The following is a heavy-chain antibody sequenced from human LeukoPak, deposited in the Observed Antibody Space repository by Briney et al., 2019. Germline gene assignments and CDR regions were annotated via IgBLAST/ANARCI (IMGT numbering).Heavy chain of an antibody. CDR3: ARDSEGWYSGYDLNWFDP. CDR1: GFTFSSYW. D-gene: IGHD5-12*01. V-gene: IGHV3-7*01. Sequence: GGSLRLSCAASGFTFSSYWMSWVRQAPGKGLEWVANIKQDGSEKYYVDSVKGRFTISRDNAKNSLYLQMNSLRAEDTAVYYCARDSEGWYSGYDLNWFDPWGQGTLVTVSS. J-gene: IGHJ5*02. CDR2: IKQDGSEK.